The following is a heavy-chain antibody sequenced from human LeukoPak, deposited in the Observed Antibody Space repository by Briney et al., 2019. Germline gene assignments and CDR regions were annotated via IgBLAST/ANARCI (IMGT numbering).Heavy chain of an antibody. D-gene: IGHD6-19*01. Sequence: SETLSLTCTFSGGSISSYYWSWIRQPAGKGLEGIGRIYTSGSTNYNPSPKGRVTMSVDTSKNQFSLKLSSVTAADAAVDYCAKVYSSGWYEAPPYAFDIWGQGTMVTVSS. CDR1: GGSISSYY. J-gene: IGHJ3*02. CDR2: IYTSGST. V-gene: IGHV4-4*07. CDR3: AKVYSSGWYEAPPYAFDI.